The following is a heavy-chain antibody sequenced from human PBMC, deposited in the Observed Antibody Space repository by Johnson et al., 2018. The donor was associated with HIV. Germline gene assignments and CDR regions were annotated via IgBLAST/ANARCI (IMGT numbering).Heavy chain of an antibody. CDR2: ISGSGGSP. CDR1: TFSVSSNS. CDR3: ATLTGHAFDI. Sequence: VESGGGLVRPGGSLRLSCAPSTFSVSSNSMTWVRQAPGKGLEWVSAISGSGGSPYYADSVKGRFTISRDNAKNSLYLQMNSLRAEDTAVYYCATLTGHAFDIWGQGTMVTVSS. V-gene: IGHV3-23*04. J-gene: IGHJ3*02. D-gene: IGHD1-14*01.